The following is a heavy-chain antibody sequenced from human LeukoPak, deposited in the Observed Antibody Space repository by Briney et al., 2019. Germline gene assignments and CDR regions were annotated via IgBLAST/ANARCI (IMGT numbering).Heavy chain of an antibody. Sequence: PETLSLTCTVSGGSISSSSYYWGWIRQPPGKGLEWIGSIYYSGSTYYNPSLKSRVTISVDTSKNQFSLKLSSVTAADTAVYYCARPTLRFGAFDIWGQGTMVTVSS. CDR1: GGSISSSSYY. CDR2: IYYSGST. J-gene: IGHJ3*02. CDR3: ARPTLRFGAFDI. V-gene: IGHV4-39*07. D-gene: IGHD3-3*01.